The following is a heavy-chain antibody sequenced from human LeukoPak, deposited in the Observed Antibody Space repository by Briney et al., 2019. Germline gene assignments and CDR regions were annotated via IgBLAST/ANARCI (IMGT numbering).Heavy chain of an antibody. Sequence: GGSLRLSCAASGFTFSNYAMHWVRQAPGKGLEWVSSIGGNDGKTYYRDSVKGRFTISRDNSKNTLYLQVNSLRAEDTAVYHCAKVIRNYDMAFDYWGQGTLVTVSS. CDR1: GFTFSNYA. J-gene: IGHJ4*02. CDR3: AKVIRNYDMAFDY. V-gene: IGHV3-23*01. CDR2: IGGNDGKT. D-gene: IGHD1-7*01.